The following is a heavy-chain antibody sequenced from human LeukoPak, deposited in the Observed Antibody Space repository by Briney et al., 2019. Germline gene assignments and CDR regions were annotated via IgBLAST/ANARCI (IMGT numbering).Heavy chain of an antibody. Sequence: ASVTVSCTASGGTFSSYAISWVRQAPGQGLEWMGGIIPIFGTANYAQKFQGRVTITADESTSTAYMELSSLRSEDTAVYYCASSPGPDNWFDPWGQGTLVTVSS. CDR1: GGTFSSYA. J-gene: IGHJ5*02. CDR2: IIPIFGTA. CDR3: ASSPGPDNWFDP. V-gene: IGHV1-69*13.